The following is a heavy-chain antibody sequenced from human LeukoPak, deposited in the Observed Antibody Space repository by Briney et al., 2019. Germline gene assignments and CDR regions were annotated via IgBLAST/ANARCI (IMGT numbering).Heavy chain of an antibody. CDR2: MNPNSGNT. CDR3: ATVVKSTALDY. CDR1: GYTFSSYD. D-gene: IGHD3-16*02. J-gene: IGHJ4*02. Sequence: GASVKVSCKASGYTFSSYDVNWVRQATGQGLEWMGWMNPNSGNTGYAQKFQGRVTISRSTSITTAYMELSGLTSEDTAVYYCATVVKSTALDYWSQGTLVTVSS. V-gene: IGHV1-8*03.